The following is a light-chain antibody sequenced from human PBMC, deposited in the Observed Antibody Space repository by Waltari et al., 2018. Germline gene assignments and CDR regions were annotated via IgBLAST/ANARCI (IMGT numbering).Light chain of an antibody. Sequence: VLTQSPATLSLSPGAGATLSYRASQSISTYLAWFQQRPGQAPRLLIYDASNRAAGVPARFSGSGSGTDFTLSISSLEPEDFAVYYCHQRGSWPITFGQGTRLEIK. J-gene: IGKJ5*01. CDR3: HQRGSWPIT. CDR1: QSISTY. CDR2: DAS. V-gene: IGKV3-11*01.